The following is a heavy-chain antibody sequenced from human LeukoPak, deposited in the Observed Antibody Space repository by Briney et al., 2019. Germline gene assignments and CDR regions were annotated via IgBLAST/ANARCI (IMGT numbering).Heavy chain of an antibody. Sequence: GESLKISCKGSGYSFTSYWIGWVRQMPGKGLGWMGIIYPGDSDTRYSPSFQGQVTISADKSISTAYLQWSSLKASDTAMYYCARLSGQQQPISAVDYWGQGILVTVSS. CDR2: IYPGDSDT. V-gene: IGHV5-51*01. J-gene: IGHJ4*02. CDR3: ARLSGQQQPISAVDY. D-gene: IGHD6-13*01. CDR1: GYSFTSYW.